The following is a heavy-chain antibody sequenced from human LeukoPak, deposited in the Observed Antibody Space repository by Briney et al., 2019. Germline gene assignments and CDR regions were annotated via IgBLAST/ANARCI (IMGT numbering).Heavy chain of an antibody. Sequence: GGSLRLSCATSGFNLRDYFMSWVRQGPGKGLEWVSVIYSGGSTYYADSVKGRFTISRDNSKNTLYLQMNSLRAEDTAVYYCASGVGGYYYYYYMDVWGKGTTVTVSS. CDR3: ASGVGGYYYYYYMDV. CDR1: GFNLRDYF. CDR2: IYSGGST. V-gene: IGHV3-53*01. D-gene: IGHD2-15*01. J-gene: IGHJ6*03.